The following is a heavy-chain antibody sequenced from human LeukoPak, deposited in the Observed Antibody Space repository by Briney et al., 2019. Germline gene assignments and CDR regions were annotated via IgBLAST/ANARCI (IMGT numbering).Heavy chain of an antibody. Sequence: SETLSLTCTVSGGSITRYYWTWIRQPAGKGLEWIGRIYNSENIKYSPSLKSRVIMSIDTSKNQFSLKLTSVTAADTAVYYCARGFVPPGQLDYHYMDVWGKGTTVTVSS. CDR2: IYNSENI. D-gene: IGHD1-1*01. V-gene: IGHV4-4*07. CDR3: ARGFVPPGQLDYHYMDV. CDR1: GGSITRYY. J-gene: IGHJ6*03.